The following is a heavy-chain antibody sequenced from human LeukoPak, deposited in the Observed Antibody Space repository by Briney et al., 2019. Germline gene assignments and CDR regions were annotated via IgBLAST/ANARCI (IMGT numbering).Heavy chain of an antibody. J-gene: IGHJ4*02. CDR2: FDPEDGET. CDR3: ATEIQVFDWLRGFDY. D-gene: IGHD3-9*01. Sequence: ASVKVSCKVSGYTLTELSMHWVRQAPGKGLEWMGGFDPEDGETIYAQKFQGRVTMTEDTSTDTAYMELSSLRSEDTAVYFCATEIQVFDWLRGFDYWGQGTLVTVSS. V-gene: IGHV1-24*01. CDR1: GYTLTELS.